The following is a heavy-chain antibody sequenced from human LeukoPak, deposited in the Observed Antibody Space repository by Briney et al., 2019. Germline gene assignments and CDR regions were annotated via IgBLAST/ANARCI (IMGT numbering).Heavy chain of an antibody. CDR2: INHSGST. CDR1: GGSFSGYY. CDR3: ARATDALNWFDP. J-gene: IGHJ5*02. V-gene: IGHV4-34*01. Sequence: SETLSLTCAVYGGSFSGYYWSWIRQPPGKGLEWIGEINHSGSTNYNPSLKSRVTISVDTSKNQFSLKLSSVTAADTAVYYCARATDALNWFDPWGQGTLVTVSS. D-gene: IGHD2-8*01.